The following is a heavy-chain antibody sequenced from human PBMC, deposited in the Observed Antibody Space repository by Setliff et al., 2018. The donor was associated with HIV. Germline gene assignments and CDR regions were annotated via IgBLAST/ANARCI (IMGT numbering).Heavy chain of an antibody. D-gene: IGHD3-10*01. J-gene: IGHJ6*02. Sequence: SETLSLTCTVSGGSISSSSYYWGWIRQPPGKGLEWIGSIYYSGNTYYNPSLKSRVTISVDTSKNQFSLKLSPVTAAETAVYYCARENYYGSGSYLFSDYYYYGMDVWGQGTTVTVSS. CDR3: ARENYYGSGSYLFSDYYYYGMDV. CDR1: GGSISSSSYY. V-gene: IGHV4-39*07. CDR2: IYYSGNT.